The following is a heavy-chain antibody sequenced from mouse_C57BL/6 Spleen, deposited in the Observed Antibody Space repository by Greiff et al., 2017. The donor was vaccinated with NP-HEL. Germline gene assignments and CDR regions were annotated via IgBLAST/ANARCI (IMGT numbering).Heavy chain of an antibody. V-gene: IGHV1-69*01. CDR2: IDPSDSYT. Sequence: QVQLQQPGAELVMPGASVKLSCKASGYTFTSYWMHWVKQRPGQGLEWIGEIDPSDSYTNYNQKFKGKSTLTVDESSSTAYMQLSSLTSEDSAVYDCERKEIIRYFDDWGQGTTLTVSS. D-gene: IGHD1-1*01. CDR1: GYTFTSYW. CDR3: ERKEIIRYFDD. J-gene: IGHJ2*01.